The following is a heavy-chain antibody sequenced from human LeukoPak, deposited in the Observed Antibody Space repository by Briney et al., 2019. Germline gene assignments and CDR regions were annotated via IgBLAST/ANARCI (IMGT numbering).Heavy chain of an antibody. CDR2: INPNSGGT. Sequence: ASVRVSCKASGYTFTGYYMHWVRQAPGQGLEWMGWINPNSGGTNYAQKIQGRVTMTRDTSISTAYMELSRLRSDDTAVYYCARAEGYCSSTSCRKLDYWGQGTLVTVSS. CDR1: GYTFTGYY. J-gene: IGHJ4*02. D-gene: IGHD2-2*01. V-gene: IGHV1-2*02. CDR3: ARAEGYCSSTSCRKLDY.